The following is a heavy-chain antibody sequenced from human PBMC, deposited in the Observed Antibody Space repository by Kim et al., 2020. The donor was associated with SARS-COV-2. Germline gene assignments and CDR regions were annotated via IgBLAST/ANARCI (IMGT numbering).Heavy chain of an antibody. CDR1: GLYI. D-gene: IGHD2-15*01. Sequence: GGSLRLSCWTSGLYIIHWVRQAPGKGLERVAAMSFDGFSKYFVDSVKGRFTISRDDSKNAVYLELNSLRDEDSAVYYCATEGGTSGRCGYFDSWGQGTLV. V-gene: IGHV3-30-3*01. J-gene: IGHJ4*02. CDR2: MSFDGFSK. CDR3: ATEGGTSGRCGYFDS.